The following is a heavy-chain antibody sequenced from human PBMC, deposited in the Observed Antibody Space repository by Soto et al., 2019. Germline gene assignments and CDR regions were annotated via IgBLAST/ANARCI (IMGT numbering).Heavy chain of an antibody. CDR3: ARSQEVVVVPAAPIDY. V-gene: IGHV1-46*01. Sequence: ASVKVSCKISGYTFSNYYINWVRQAPGQGLEWMGRINPSGGGTTYAQKFQGRVTMTRVTSTSTVYMDLSSLRSEDTAVYYCARSQEVVVVPAAPIDYWGQGTLVTVSS. CDR2: INPSGGGT. CDR1: GYTFSNYY. D-gene: IGHD2-2*01. J-gene: IGHJ4*02.